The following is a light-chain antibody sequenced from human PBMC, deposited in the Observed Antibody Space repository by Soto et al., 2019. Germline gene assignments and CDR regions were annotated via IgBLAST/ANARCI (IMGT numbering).Light chain of an antibody. CDR3: SSYAGSNTHVV. J-gene: IGLJ2*01. V-gene: IGLV2-11*01. Sequence: QSALTQPRSVSGSPGPSVTISCPGTSSDVGAYNCVSWYQQYPGKVPKLMIYDVSKRPSGVPDRFSGSKSGTTASLTISGLQAEDEADYYCSSYAGSNTHVVFGGGTKLTVL. CDR2: DVS. CDR1: SSDVGAYNC.